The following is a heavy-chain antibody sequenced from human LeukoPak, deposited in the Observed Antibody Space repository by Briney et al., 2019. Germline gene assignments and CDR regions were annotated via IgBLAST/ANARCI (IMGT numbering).Heavy chain of an antibody. CDR1: GLTFSSHA. Sequence: GGSLRLSCVASGLTFSSHAMTWVRQTPEKGLEWVSGITGSGDTTYHAESVKGRFTISRDNSKNTLYLQMNNLRAEDTAIYYCASRTPDETYFAVFDYCGQGTLVTVSS. CDR2: ITGSGDTT. D-gene: IGHD2-15*01. J-gene: IGHJ4*02. CDR3: ASRTPDETYFAVFDY. V-gene: IGHV3-23*01.